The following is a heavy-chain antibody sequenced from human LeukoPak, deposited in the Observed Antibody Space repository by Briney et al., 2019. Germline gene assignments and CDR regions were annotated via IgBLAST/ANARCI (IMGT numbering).Heavy chain of an antibody. V-gene: IGHV3-53*01. CDR1: GFTVSSNY. CDR3: GAWNNKTPNNWFDP. D-gene: IGHD1/OR15-1a*01. J-gene: IGHJ5*02. Sequence: GGSLRLSCAASGFTVSSNYMSWVRQAPGKGLEWVSVIYSGGSTYYADFVKGRFTISRDNSKNTLYLQMNSLSAEDTAVYYCGAWNNKTPNNWFDPWGQGTLVTVSS. CDR2: IYSGGST.